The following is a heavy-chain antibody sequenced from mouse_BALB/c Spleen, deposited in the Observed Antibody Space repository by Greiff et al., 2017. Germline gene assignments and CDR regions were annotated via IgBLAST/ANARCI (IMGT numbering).Heavy chain of an antibody. CDR2: IWAGGST. D-gene: IGHD1-1*02. J-gene: IGHJ1*01. CDR1: GFSLTSYG. Sequence: VQLKESGPGLVAPSQSLSITCTVSGFSLTSYGVHWVRQPPGKGLEWLGVIWAGGSTNYNSALMSRLSISKDNSKSQVFLKMNSLQTDDTAMYYCAREFYGRKGYFDVWGAGTTVTVSS. CDR3: AREFYGRKGYFDV. V-gene: IGHV2-9*02.